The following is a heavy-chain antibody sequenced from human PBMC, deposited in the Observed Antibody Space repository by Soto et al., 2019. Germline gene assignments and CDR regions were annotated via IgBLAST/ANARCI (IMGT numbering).Heavy chain of an antibody. V-gene: IGHV3-30-3*01. CDR3: ATDSGY. D-gene: IGHD1-26*01. J-gene: IGHJ4*02. CDR2: ISYDGSNK. Sequence: QVQLVESGGGVVQPGRSLRLSCAASGFTFSSYAMHWVRQAPGKGLEWVAVISYDGSNKYYADSVKGRFTISRDNSKNTLYLQMNSLGAEDTAVYYCATDSGYWGQGTLVTVSS. CDR1: GFTFSSYA.